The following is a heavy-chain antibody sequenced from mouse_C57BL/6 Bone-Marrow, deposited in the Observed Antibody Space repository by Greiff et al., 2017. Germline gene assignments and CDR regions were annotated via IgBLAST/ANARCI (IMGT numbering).Heavy chain of an antibody. Sequence: QVQLQQSGPGLVQPSQSLSITCTVSGFSLTSYGVHWVRQSPGKGLEWLGVIWSGGSTDYNAAFISRLSISKDNSKSQVFFKMNSLQADDTAIYYCARKEYYYGISWNYAMDYWGQGTSVTVSS. CDR1: GFSLTSYG. J-gene: IGHJ4*01. CDR3: ARKEYYYGISWNYAMDY. D-gene: IGHD1-1*01. V-gene: IGHV2-2*01. CDR2: IWSGGST.